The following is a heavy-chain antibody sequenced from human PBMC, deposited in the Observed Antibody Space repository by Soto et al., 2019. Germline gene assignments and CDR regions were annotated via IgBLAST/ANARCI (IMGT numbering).Heavy chain of an antibody. J-gene: IGHJ1*01. V-gene: IGHV4-34*01. CDR2: INHSGST. D-gene: IGHD6-6*01. Sequence: PSETLSLTCAVYGGSFSGYYSSWIRQPPGKGLEWIGEINHSGSTNYNPSLKSRVTISVDTSKNQFSLKLSSVTAADTAVYYCARSPARKYSSSSAYFQHWGQGTLVT. CDR3: ARSPARKYSSSSAYFQH. CDR1: GGSFSGYY.